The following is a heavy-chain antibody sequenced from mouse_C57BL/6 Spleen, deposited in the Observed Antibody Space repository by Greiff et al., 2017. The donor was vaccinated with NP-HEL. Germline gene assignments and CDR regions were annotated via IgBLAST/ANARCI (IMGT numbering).Heavy chain of an antibody. D-gene: IGHD1-1*01. V-gene: IGHV5-17*01. J-gene: IGHJ2*01. CDR3: ARDLTTVVADY. Sequence: EVKLMESGGGLVKPGGSLKLSCAASGFTFSDYGMHWVRQAPEKGLEWVAYISSGSSTIYYADTVKGRFTISRDNAKNTLFLQMTSLRSEDTAMYYCARDLTTVVADYWGQGTTLTVSS. CDR2: ISSGSSTI. CDR1: GFTFSDYG.